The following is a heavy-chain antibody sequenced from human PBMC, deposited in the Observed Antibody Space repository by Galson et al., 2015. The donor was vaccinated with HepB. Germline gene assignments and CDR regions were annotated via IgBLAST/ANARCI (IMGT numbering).Heavy chain of an antibody. CDR2: IYHSGST. J-gene: IGHJ3*02. CDR3: ARDGGGRELELRAFDI. CDR1: GGSISSSNW. V-gene: IGHV4-4*02. Sequence: SETLSLTCAVSGGSISSSNWWSWVRQPPGKGLEWIGEIYHSGSTNYNPSLKSRVTISVDKSKNQFSLKLSSVTAADTAVYYCARDGGGRELELRAFDIWGQGTMVTVSS. D-gene: IGHD1-7*01.